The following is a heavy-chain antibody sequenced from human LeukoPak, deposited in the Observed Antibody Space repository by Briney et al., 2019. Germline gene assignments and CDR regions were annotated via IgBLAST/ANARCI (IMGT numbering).Heavy chain of an antibody. J-gene: IGHJ5*02. CDR1: GYTFTGYY. CDR2: INPDSGGT. D-gene: IGHD6-13*01. V-gene: IGHV1-2*02. Sequence: AASVKVSCKASGYTFTGYYMHWVRQAPGQGLEWMGWINPDSGGTIYAQNFQGRVTMTRDTSISTAYMELSSLRSDDTAVYYCARRYSSSWYGWFDPWGQGTLVTVSS. CDR3: ARRYSSSWYGWFDP.